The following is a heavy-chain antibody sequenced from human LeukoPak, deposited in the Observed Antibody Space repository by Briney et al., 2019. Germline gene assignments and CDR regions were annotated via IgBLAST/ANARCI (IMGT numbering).Heavy chain of an antibody. V-gene: IGHV4-34*01. CDR1: GGSFSGYY. CDR3: ARRLYCGGDCPGRNFDY. D-gene: IGHD2-21*02. J-gene: IGHJ4*02. Sequence: ASETLSLTCAVYGGSFSGYYWSWIRQPPGKGLEWIGEINHSGSTNYNPSLKSRVTISVDTSKNQFSLKLSSVTAADTAVYYCARRLYCGGDCPGRNFDYWGQGTLVTVSS. CDR2: INHSGST.